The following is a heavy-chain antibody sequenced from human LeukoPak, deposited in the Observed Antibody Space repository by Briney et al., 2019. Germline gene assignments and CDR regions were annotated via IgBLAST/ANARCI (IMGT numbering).Heavy chain of an antibody. CDR2: ISNNGGST. CDR1: GFTFSSYV. J-gene: IGHJ3*02. V-gene: IGHV3-23*01. CDR3: AKRDMIFGSGAFDI. D-gene: IGHD3/OR15-3a*01. Sequence: GGSLRLSCAASGFTFSSYVMSWVRQVPGKGLEWVSTISNNGGSTYSPDSVKGRFTVSRDNSRNTLYLQMNSLRAEDTAIYHCAKRDMIFGSGAFDIWGQGTMVTVSS.